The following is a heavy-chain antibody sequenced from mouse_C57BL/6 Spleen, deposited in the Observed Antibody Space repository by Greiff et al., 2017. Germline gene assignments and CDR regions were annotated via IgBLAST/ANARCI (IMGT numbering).Heavy chain of an antibody. Sequence: EVMLVESGGGLVKPGGSLKLSCAASGFTFSSYAMSWVRQTPEKRLEWVATISDGGSYTYYPDNVKGRFTISRDNAKNNLYLQMSHLKSEDTAMYYCARGGLLLNRAMDYWGQGTSVTVSS. CDR3: ARGGLLLNRAMDY. D-gene: IGHD1-1*01. V-gene: IGHV5-4*03. CDR1: GFTFSSYA. J-gene: IGHJ4*01. CDR2: ISDGGSYT.